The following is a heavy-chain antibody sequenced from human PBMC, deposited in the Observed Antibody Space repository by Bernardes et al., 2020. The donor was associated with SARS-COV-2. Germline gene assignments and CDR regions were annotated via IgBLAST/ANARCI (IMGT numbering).Heavy chain of an antibody. V-gene: IGHV1-8*01. J-gene: IGHJ6*02. Sequence: ASVKVSCKASGYTFTSYDINWVRQATGQGLEWMGWMNPNSGNTGYAQKFQGRVTMTRNTSISTAYMELRSLRSEDTAVYYCASSKRDYYDSSGYWALVSSQFMNDYYYGMDVWGQGTTVTVSS. CDR1: GYTFTSYD. CDR2: MNPNSGNT. D-gene: IGHD3-22*01. CDR3: ASSKRDYYDSSGYWALVSSQFMNDYYYGMDV.